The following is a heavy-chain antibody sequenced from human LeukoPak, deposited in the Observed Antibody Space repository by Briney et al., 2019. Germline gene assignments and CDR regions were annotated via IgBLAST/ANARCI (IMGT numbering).Heavy chain of an antibody. CDR3: AREWDIVVVPAAYLRD. D-gene: IGHD2-2*01. V-gene: IGHV7-4-1*02. CDR1: GYTFTSYA. CDR2: INTNTGNP. J-gene: IGHJ4*02. Sequence: EASVKVSCKASGYTFTSYAMNWVRQAPGQGLEWMGWINTNTGNPTYAQGFTGRFVFSLDTSVSTAYLQISSLKAEDTAVYYCAREWDIVVVPAAYLRDWGQGTLVTVSS.